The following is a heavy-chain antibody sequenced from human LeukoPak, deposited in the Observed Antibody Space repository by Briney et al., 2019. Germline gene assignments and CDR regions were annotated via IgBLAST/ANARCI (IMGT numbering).Heavy chain of an antibody. CDR3: ARDDDDYVWGSYRY. CDR1: GGSLSSYY. V-gene: IGHV4-59*12. Sequence: SETLSLTCTLSGGSLSSYYWSWIRQPPGEGLEWIGYIYYSGSTNYNPFLKSRVNISVDTSKNQFSLKLSSVTAADTAVYYCARDDDDYVWGSYRYWGQGTLVTVSS. J-gene: IGHJ4*02. CDR2: IYYSGST. D-gene: IGHD3-16*02.